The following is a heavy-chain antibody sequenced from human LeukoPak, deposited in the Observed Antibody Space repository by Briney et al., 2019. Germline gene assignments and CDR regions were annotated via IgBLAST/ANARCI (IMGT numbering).Heavy chain of an antibody. CDR1: GFTFSSYG. J-gene: IGHJ1*01. V-gene: IGHV3-30*18. Sequence: GGSLRLSCAASGFTFSSYGMHWVRQAPGKGLEWVAVISYDGSNKYYADSVKGRFTISRDNSKNTLYLQMNSLRAEDTAVYYCAKGEGSGWYRRAEYFQHWGQGTLVTVSS. CDR3: AKGEGSGWYRRAEYFQH. D-gene: IGHD6-19*01. CDR2: ISYDGSNK.